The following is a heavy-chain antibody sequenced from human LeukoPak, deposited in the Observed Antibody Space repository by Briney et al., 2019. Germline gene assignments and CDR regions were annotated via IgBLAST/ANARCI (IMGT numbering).Heavy chain of an antibody. V-gene: IGHV4-30-4*08. Sequence: PSETLSLTCTVSGGSISSGDYYWSWIRQPPGKGLEWIGYIYYSGSTYYNPSLKSRVTISVDTSKNQFSLKLSSVTAADTAVYYCARDDHSGYFDYWGRGTLVTVSS. CDR1: GGSISSGDYY. J-gene: IGHJ4*02. CDR2: IYYSGST. CDR3: ARDDHSGYFDY. D-gene: IGHD3-10*01.